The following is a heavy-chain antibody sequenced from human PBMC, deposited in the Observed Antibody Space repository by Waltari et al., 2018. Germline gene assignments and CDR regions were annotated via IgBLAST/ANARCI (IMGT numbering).Heavy chain of an antibody. V-gene: IGHV5-51*03. CDR2: IYPGDSDT. Sequence: EVQLVQSGAEVKKPGESLKISCKGSGYSFTSYWIGWLRHLPGKGLEWMGIIYPGDSDTRYSPSFQGQVTISADKSISTAYLQWSSLKASDTAMYYCARLEYSSSWEGWFDPWGQGTLVTVSS. CDR3: ARLEYSSSWEGWFDP. J-gene: IGHJ5*02. D-gene: IGHD6-13*01. CDR1: GYSFTSYW.